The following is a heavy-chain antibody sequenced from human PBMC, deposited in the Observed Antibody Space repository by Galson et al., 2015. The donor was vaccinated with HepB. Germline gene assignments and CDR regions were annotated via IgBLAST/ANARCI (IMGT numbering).Heavy chain of an antibody. CDR2: ISAYNGNT. V-gene: IGHV1-18*01. CDR3: ASSSSLAAASAFDY. J-gene: IGHJ4*02. CDR1: GYTFTSYG. Sequence: SVKVSCKASGYTFTSYGISWVRQAPGQGLEWMGWISAYNGNTNYAQKLQGRVTMTTDTSTSTAYMELRSLRSDDTAVYYCASSSSLAAASAFDYWGQGTLVTVSS. D-gene: IGHD6-13*01.